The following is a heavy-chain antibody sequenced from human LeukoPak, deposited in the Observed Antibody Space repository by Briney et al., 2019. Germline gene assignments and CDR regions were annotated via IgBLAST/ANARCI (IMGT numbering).Heavy chain of an antibody. Sequence: GGSLGLSCAASGFTFSSYSMNWVRQAPGKGLEWVSSISSSSSYIYYADSVKGRFTISRDNAKNSLYLQMNSLRAEDTAVYYCAREYVDGGYYYGMDVWGQGTTVTVSS. CDR1: GFTFSSYS. CDR2: ISSSSSYI. V-gene: IGHV3-21*01. D-gene: IGHD3-16*01. CDR3: AREYVDGGYYYGMDV. J-gene: IGHJ6*02.